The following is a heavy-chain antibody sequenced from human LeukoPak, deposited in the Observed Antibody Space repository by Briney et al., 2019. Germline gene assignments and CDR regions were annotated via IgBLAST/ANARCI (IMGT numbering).Heavy chain of an antibody. CDR1: SGSISSSNYY. CDR3: ARVWDSSGWHGGVIMDV. V-gene: IGHV4-61*02. CDR2: ISTIGST. J-gene: IGHJ6*03. Sequence: SETLSLTCTVSSGSISSSNYYWSWIRQPAGKGLEWIGRISTIGSTNYNPSLNSRVTISIDTSKNQFSLKLSSVTAADTAVYYCARVWDSSGWHGGVIMDVGGKGTSVTISS. D-gene: IGHD6-19*01.